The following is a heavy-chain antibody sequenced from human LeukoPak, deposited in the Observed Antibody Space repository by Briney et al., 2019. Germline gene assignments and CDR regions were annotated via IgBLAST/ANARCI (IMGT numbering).Heavy chain of an antibody. V-gene: IGHV4-34*01. CDR1: GVSFSGYY. J-gene: IGHJ4*02. Sequence: PSETLSFTCAVYGVSFSGYYWSWLRQPPGKGLEWFGEINHSGSTNYNPSLKSRVTISVDTSKNQFSLKLSSVTAADTAVYYCARVAVGASAFDYWGQGTLVTVSS. CDR3: ARVAVGASAFDY. CDR2: INHSGST. D-gene: IGHD1-26*01.